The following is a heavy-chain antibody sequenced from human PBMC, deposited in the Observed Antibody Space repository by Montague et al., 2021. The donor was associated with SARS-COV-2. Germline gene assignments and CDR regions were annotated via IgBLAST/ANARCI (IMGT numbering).Heavy chain of an antibody. CDR2: IYYSGGI. J-gene: IGHJ5*02. CDR3: ARAVSVRRAVNWFDP. D-gene: IGHD3-10*01. Sequence: SETLSLTCTVSGGSMSDHYCAWIRQPPGKGLEWLVYIYYSGGINSNASLKSRVSMSVDTSKNQFSLKLTSVTAADTGVNYCARAVSVRRAVNWFDPWGQGTLVTVSS. V-gene: IGHV4-59*11. CDR1: GGSMSDHY.